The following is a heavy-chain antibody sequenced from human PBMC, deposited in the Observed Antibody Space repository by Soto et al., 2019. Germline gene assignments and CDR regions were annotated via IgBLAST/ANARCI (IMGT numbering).Heavy chain of an antibody. CDR2: IKSKTDGGTT. D-gene: IGHD3-3*01. Sequence: GGSLRLSCAASGFTFSNAWMNWVRQAPGKGLEWVGRIKSKTDGGTTDYAAPVKGRFTISRDDSKNTLYLQMNSLKTEDTAVYYCARGLVLRFLEWLSPLGYWGQGTLVTVSS. CDR1: GFTFSNAW. J-gene: IGHJ4*02. V-gene: IGHV3-15*07. CDR3: ARGLVLRFLEWLSPLGY.